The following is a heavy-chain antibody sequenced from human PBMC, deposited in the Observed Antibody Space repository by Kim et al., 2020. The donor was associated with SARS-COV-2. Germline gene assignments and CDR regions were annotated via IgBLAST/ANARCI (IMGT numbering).Heavy chain of an antibody. CDR3: AREFGSSGYYPDY. V-gene: IGHV1-46*01. J-gene: IGHJ4*02. Sequence: YAQKCQGRVTMTRDTSTSTVYMELSSLRSEDTAVYYCAREFGSSGYYPDYWGQGTLVTVSS. D-gene: IGHD3-22*01.